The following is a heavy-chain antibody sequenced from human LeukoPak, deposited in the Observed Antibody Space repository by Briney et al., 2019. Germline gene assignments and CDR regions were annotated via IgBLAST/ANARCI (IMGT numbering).Heavy chain of an antibody. D-gene: IGHD2-2*01. J-gene: IGHJ1*01. CDR3: AGLGNVFCSGPRCPRFKHFQP. Sequence: ASVKVSCKASGYTFTSYGISWVRQAPGQGLEWMGWISAYNGNTNYAQKLQGRVTMTTDTSTSTAYMELRSLRSDDTAVYYCAGLGNVFCSGPRCPRFKHFQPGGRGPRV. CDR2: ISAYNGNT. V-gene: IGHV1-18*01. CDR1: GYTFTSYG.